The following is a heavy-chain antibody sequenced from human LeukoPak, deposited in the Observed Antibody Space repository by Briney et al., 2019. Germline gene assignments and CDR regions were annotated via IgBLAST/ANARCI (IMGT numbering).Heavy chain of an antibody. V-gene: IGHV1-2*02. Sequence: ASVKVSCKASGYTFTGYYMHWVRQAPGQGLEWMGWINPNSGGTNYAQKFQGRVTMTRDTSISTAYMELSRLRSDDTAVYYCARDFDSGSYPFDYWGQGTLVTVSS. D-gene: IGHD1-26*01. CDR2: INPNSGGT. J-gene: IGHJ4*02. CDR1: GYTFTGYY. CDR3: ARDFDSGSYPFDY.